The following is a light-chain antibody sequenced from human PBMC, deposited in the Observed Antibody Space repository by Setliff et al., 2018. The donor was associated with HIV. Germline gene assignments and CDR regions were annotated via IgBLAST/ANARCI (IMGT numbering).Light chain of an antibody. CDR3: QSYDSSLSRYV. CDR2: GNN. CDR1: NSNIGAGYD. Sequence: QSVLTQPPSVSGAPGQRVTISCTGSNSNIGAGYDVNWYQQPPGTAPKLLIYGNNNRPSGVPDRISASKSGTSASLAITGLQAEDEADYYCQSYDSSLSRYVFGTGTKVTVL. J-gene: IGLJ1*01. V-gene: IGLV1-40*01.